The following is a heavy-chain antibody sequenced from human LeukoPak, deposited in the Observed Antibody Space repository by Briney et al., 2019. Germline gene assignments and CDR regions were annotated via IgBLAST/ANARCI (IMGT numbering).Heavy chain of an antibody. CDR1: GFTFSSYA. Sequence: GRSLRLSCAASGFTFSSYAMHWVRQAPGKGLEWVAVISYDGSNKYYADSVKGRFTISRDNSKNTLYLQMNSLRAEDTAVYYCARGVVSPNSGFPRRGLLVPSDYWGQGTLVTVSS. CDR2: ISYDGSNK. CDR3: ARGVVSPNSGFPRRGLLVPSDY. V-gene: IGHV3-30-3*01. D-gene: IGHD6-13*01. J-gene: IGHJ4*02.